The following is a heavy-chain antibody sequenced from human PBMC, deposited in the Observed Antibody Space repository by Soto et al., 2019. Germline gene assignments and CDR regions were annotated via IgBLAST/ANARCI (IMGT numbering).Heavy chain of an antibody. D-gene: IGHD5-18*01. CDR3: ARYWHSYSSNYLGVMAF. CDR2: IYPGDSDT. J-gene: IGHJ6*02. CDR1: GYSFTTDW. V-gene: IGHV5-51*01. Sequence: AESMPSSGKASGYSFTTDWIGWVRQMPGKGLEWMGIIYPGDSDTRYSPSFQGQVTVSADKSISTADLQWSSLKASDTAMYYCARYWHSYSSNYLGVMAFCGQGSTVIVSS.